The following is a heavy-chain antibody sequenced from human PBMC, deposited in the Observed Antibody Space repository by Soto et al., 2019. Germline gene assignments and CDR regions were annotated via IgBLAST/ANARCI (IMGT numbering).Heavy chain of an antibody. CDR1: GGSISSYY. D-gene: IGHD5-18*01. CDR2: SGST. J-gene: IGHJ4*02. V-gene: IGHV4-59*08. Sequence: SETLSLTCTVSGGSISSYYWSYSGSTNFNPSLKSRATISIDTSKNQLSLKLSSVTAADTAVYYSARAGGYSYGEQNFDYWGQGTLVTV. CDR3: ARAGGYSYGEQNFDY.